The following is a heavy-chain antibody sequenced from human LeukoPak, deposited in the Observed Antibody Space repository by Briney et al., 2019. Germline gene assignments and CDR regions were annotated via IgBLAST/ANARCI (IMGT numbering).Heavy chain of an antibody. CDR2: IIHSGST. CDR3: ARLRTPRHYHGSGSLPPSIAAAGLTGDY. V-gene: IGHV4-34*12. CDR1: GESFSGYY. D-gene: IGHD3-10*01. Sequence: SETLPLTCAVYGESFSGYYWSWIRQPPGKGLEWIGDIIHSGSTNYNPSLKSRVTISVDTSKNQFSLKLSSVTAADTAVYYCARLRTPRHYHGSGSLPPSIAAAGLTGDYWGQGTLATASS. J-gene: IGHJ4*02.